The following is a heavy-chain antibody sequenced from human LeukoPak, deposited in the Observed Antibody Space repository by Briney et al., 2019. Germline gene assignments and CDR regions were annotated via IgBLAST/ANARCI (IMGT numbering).Heavy chain of an antibody. CDR3: ARGGYCSGGSCSYNWFDP. CDR1: GYTFTSYD. CDR2: MNPNSGNT. Sequence: ASMKVSCKASGYTFTSYDINWVRQATGQGLEWMGWMNPNSGNTGYAQKFQGRVTMTRNTSISTAYMELSSLRSEDTAVYYCARGGYCSGGSCSYNWFDPWGQGTLVTVSS. J-gene: IGHJ5*02. D-gene: IGHD2-15*01. V-gene: IGHV1-8*01.